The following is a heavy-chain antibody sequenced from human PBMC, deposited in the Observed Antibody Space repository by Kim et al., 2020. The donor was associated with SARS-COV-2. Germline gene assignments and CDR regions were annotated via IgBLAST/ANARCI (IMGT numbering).Heavy chain of an antibody. D-gene: IGHD3-10*01. CDR1: GYTFTSYA. V-gene: IGHV1-3*01. CDR3: ARVPRSRTSITMVRGVINYYYGMDV. CDR2: INAGNGNT. J-gene: IGHJ6*02. Sequence: ASVKVSCKASGYTFTSYAMHWVRQAPGQRLEWMGWINAGNGNTKYSQKFQGRVTITRDTSASTAYMELSSLRSEDTAVYYCARVPRSRTSITMVRGVINYYYGMDVWGQGTTVTVSS.